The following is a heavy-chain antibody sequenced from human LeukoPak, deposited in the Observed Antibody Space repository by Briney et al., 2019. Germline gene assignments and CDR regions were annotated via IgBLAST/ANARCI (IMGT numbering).Heavy chain of an antibody. J-gene: IGHJ5*02. D-gene: IGHD3-10*01. CDR2: IYYSGST. Sequence: KPSETLSLTCTVSGGSISSGDYYWSWIRQPPGKGLEWIGYIYYSGSTYYNPSLKSRVTISVDTSKNQFSLKLSSVTAADTAVYYCARGSITMVRGVKRGSNWFDPWGQGTLVTVSS. CDR1: GGSISSGDYY. CDR3: ARGSITMVRGVKRGSNWFDP. V-gene: IGHV4-30-4*01.